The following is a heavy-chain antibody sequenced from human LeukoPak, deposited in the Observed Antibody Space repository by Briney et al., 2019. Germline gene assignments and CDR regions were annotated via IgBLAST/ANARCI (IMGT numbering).Heavy chain of an antibody. Sequence: PSETLSLTCTVSGGSISDYYWSWIRQPPGKGLEWIGYIHNSGSTKYNPSLKSRVTISLDTSKNHFSLKLTSVTAADTAVYYCARPPSGSDDAFDIWGQGTMATVSS. D-gene: IGHD7-27*01. CDR3: ARPPSGSDDAFDI. CDR1: GGSISDYY. CDR2: IHNSGST. J-gene: IGHJ3*02. V-gene: IGHV4-59*08.